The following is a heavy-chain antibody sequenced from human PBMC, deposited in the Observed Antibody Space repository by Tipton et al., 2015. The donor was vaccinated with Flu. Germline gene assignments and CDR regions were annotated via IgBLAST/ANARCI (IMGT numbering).Heavy chain of an antibody. CDR2: ISGGGGST. D-gene: IGHD4-17*01. J-gene: IGHJ4*02. CDR3: AKGKGYRGSYGDYKPYFDF. CDR1: GFTFSSYT. Sequence: SLRLSCAASGFTFSSYTMNWVRQAPGKGLEWVSAISGGGGSTSYADSVTGRFTISRDNSKNTLYLQMNSLRAEDTAVYCCAKGKGYRGSYGDYKPYFDFWGQGTLVTVSS. V-gene: IGHV3-23*01.